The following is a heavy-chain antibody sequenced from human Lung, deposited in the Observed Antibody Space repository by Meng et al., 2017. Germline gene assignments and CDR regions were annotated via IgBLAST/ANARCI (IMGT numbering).Heavy chain of an antibody. Sequence: QLEEWGAGWVSPSETRYLTCVVSGGSFSDYYWSWIRQPPGKGLEWIGEINHSGSTNYNPSLESRATISVDTSQNNLSLKLSSVTAADSAVYYCARGPTTMAHDFDYWGQGTLVTVSS. V-gene: IGHV4-34*01. CDR2: INHSGST. CDR1: GGSFSDYY. D-gene: IGHD4-11*01. CDR3: ARGPTTMAHDFDY. J-gene: IGHJ4*02.